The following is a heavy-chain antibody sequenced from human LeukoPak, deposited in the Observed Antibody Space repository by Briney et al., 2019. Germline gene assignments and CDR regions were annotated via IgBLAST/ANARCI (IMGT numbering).Heavy chain of an antibody. CDR1: GYTFTSYA. D-gene: IGHD3-3*01. J-gene: IGHJ4*02. Sequence: GASVKVSCKASGYTFTSYAMNWVRQAPGQGLEWMGWINTNTGNPTYAQGFTGRFVFSLDSSVSTAYLQISSLKAEDTAVYYCAAPVWSGYYHFDYWGQGTLVTVSS. CDR2: INTNTGNP. V-gene: IGHV7-4-1*02. CDR3: AAPVWSGYYHFDY.